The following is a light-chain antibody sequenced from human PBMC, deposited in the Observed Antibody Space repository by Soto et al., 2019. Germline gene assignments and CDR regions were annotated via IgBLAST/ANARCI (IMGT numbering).Light chain of an antibody. Sequence: EIRMTQSPATLSVSPGERATLSCRASQSVNNNLAWYQQKPGQAPRLLIYGASARATDIPDRFSGSGSGTDFTLTISRLEPEDFAVYYCQQYGSSGTFGQGTKVDIK. CDR3: QQYGSSGT. J-gene: IGKJ1*01. CDR2: GAS. CDR1: QSVNNN. V-gene: IGKV3-20*01.